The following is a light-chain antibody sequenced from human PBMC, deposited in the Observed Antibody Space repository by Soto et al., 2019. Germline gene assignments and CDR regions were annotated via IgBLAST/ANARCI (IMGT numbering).Light chain of an antibody. V-gene: IGKV3-20*01. J-gene: IGKJ1*01. CDR3: QQYGSSPRT. CDR1: PTVRSSS. CDR2: GAS. Sequence: PGERATLSCRASPTVRSSSLAWYQQKPGQAPRLLIFGASTRAAGFPDRFSGSGSGTDFTLTISRLEPEDFAVYYCQQYGSSPRTFGQGTKVEIK.